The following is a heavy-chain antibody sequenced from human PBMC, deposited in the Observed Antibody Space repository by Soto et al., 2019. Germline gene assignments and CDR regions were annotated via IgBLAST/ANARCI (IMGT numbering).Heavy chain of an antibody. D-gene: IGHD3-22*01. J-gene: IGHJ4*02. CDR1: GFTFSSYS. CDR2: ISSSSSTI. V-gene: IGHV3-48*02. CDR3: ARAPRYYYDSSGFDY. Sequence: GGSLRLSCAASGFTFSSYSMNWVRQAPGKGLEWVSYISSSSSTIYYADSVKGRFTISRDNAKNSLYLQMNSLRDEDTAVYYCARAPRYYYDSSGFDYWGQGTLVTVSS.